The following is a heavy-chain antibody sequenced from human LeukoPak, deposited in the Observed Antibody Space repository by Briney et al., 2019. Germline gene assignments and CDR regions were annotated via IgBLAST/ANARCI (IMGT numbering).Heavy chain of an antibody. D-gene: IGHD3-22*01. V-gene: IGHV3-48*03. Sequence: GGSLRLSCAASEFTFSIYAMSWVRQAPGRGLEWVASITSTGESTWYADSVKGRFTISRDNAKNSLYLQMNSLRAEDTAVYYCASSYYDSSGYFGWGQGTLVTVSS. J-gene: IGHJ4*02. CDR2: ITSTGEST. CDR1: EFTFSIYA. CDR3: ASSYYDSSGYFG.